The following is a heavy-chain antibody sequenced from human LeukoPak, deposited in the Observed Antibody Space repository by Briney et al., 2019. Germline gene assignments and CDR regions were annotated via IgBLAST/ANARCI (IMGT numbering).Heavy chain of an antibody. Sequence: GESLKISCKGSGYSFTSYWIGWVRQMPGKGLEWMGIIYPGDSDTRYSPSFQGQVTIPADKSISTAYLQWSSLKASDTAMYYCARHGGYSIGWYEVDFWGQGTLVTVSS. CDR2: IYPGDSDT. V-gene: IGHV5-51*01. CDR1: GYSFTSYW. D-gene: IGHD6-19*01. J-gene: IGHJ4*02. CDR3: ARHGGYSIGWYEVDF.